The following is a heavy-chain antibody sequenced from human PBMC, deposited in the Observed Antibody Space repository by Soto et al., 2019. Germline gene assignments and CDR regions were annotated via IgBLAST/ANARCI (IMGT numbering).Heavy chain of an antibody. D-gene: IGHD3-10*01. Sequence: QVQLVQSGAEVKKPGASVKVSCKASGYTFTSYAMHWVRQAPGQRLEWMGWINAGNGNTKYSQKFQGRVTITRDTSASPAYMELSSLRSEDTAVYYCARTEGVLWFGVLFSAQKGFDPWGKGTLVTVSS. J-gene: IGHJ5*02. CDR1: GYTFTSYA. CDR3: ARTEGVLWFGVLFSAQKGFDP. V-gene: IGHV1-3*01. CDR2: INAGNGNT.